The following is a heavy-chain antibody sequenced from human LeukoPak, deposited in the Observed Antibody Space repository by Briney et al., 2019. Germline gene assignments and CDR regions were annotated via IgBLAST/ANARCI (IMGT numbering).Heavy chain of an antibody. Sequence: GGTLRLSCAASGFTFSGFGMSWVRQAPGKGLEWVSAISGSGGSTYYADSVRGRFTISRDNAKNSLYLQMNSLRAEDTAVYYCARVEGYYYMDVWGKGTTVTVSS. CDR1: GFTFSGFG. CDR3: ARVEGYYYMDV. V-gene: IGHV3-23*01. CDR2: ISGSGGST. J-gene: IGHJ6*03.